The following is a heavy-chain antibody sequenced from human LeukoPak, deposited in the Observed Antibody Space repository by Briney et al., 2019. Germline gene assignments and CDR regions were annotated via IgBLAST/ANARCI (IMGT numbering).Heavy chain of an antibody. CDR1: GYSFTSYW. CDR3: ARRRIVGATRGPYFDF. V-gene: IGHV5-51*01. CDR2: IYPDDSET. J-gene: IGHJ4*02. Sequence: GESLKISCKGSGYSFTSYWIGWVRQMPGKGLEWMGIIYPDDSETRYSPSFQGQVTMSVDKSYRTAYLQWGSLKASDTAMYYCARRRIVGATRGPYFDFWGQGTLVTVSS. D-gene: IGHD1-26*01.